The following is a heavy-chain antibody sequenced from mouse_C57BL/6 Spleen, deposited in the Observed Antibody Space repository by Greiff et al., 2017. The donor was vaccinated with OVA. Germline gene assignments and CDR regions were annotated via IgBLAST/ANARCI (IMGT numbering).Heavy chain of an antibody. Sequence: QVHVKQSGPELVKPGASVKISCKASGYAFSSSWMNWVKQRPGKGLEWIGRIYPGDGDTNFNGKFKGKATLTADKSSSTAYMQLSSLTSEDSAVYFCARGDYYGSSYVEGYAMDYWGQGTSVTVSS. CDR1: GYAFSSSW. J-gene: IGHJ4*01. CDR2: IYPGDGDT. V-gene: IGHV1-82*01. D-gene: IGHD1-1*01. CDR3: ARGDYYGSSYVEGYAMDY.